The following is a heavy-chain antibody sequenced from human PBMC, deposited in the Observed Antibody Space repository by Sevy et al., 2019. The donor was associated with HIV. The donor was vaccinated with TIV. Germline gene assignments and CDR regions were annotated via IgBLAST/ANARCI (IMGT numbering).Heavy chain of an antibody. Sequence: GGSLRLSCAASGFTFSDYYMSWIRQAPGKGLEWVSFISGSGNTRYYADSVKGRFTISRDNAKNSLFLQMNSLRAEDTAVYYCGRDRGGDDGNSGDFDYWGQGTLVTVSS. V-gene: IGHV3-11*01. D-gene: IGHD5-12*01. CDR2: ISGSGNTR. CDR3: GRDRGGDDGNSGDFDY. J-gene: IGHJ4*02. CDR1: GFTFSDYY.